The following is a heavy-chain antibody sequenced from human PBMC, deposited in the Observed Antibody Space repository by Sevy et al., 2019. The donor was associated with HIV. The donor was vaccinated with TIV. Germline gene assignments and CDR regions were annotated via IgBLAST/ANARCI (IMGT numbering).Heavy chain of an antibody. CDR1: EITFSDHD. Sequence: GGSLRLSCAASEITFSDHDMNWVRQPPGKGLEWISYISGTGTIYYTDSVKGRFAISRDNGKKLLYLQMNSLRADDTAVYYCARSMISFGGLVDNWGQGTLVTVSS. CDR2: ISGTGTI. CDR3: ARSMISFGGLVDN. D-gene: IGHD3-16*02. J-gene: IGHJ4*02. V-gene: IGHV3-48*01.